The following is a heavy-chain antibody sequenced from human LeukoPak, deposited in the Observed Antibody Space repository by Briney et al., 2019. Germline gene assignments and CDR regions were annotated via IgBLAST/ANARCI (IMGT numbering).Heavy chain of an antibody. V-gene: IGHV4-61*09. J-gene: IGHJ3*02. CDR3: AREAARYYDSSDGAFDI. Sequence: PSQTLSLTCTVSGGSFSSGSYCWSWIRQPAEKGLEWIGHIHTSGSTNYNPSLKSRVTISVDTSKNQFSLRLSSVTAADTAVYYCAREAARYYDSSDGAFDIWGQGTMVTVSS. CDR1: GGSFSSGSYC. D-gene: IGHD3-22*01. CDR2: IHTSGST.